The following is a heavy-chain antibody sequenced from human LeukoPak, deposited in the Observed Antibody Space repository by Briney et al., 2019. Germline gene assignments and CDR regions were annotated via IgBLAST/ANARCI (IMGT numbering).Heavy chain of an antibody. CDR1: GGSISSYY. V-gene: IGHV4-59*08. D-gene: IGHD3-10*01. CDR2: IYYSGST. Sequence: SETLSLTCTVSGGSISSYYWSWIRQPPGKGLEWIGYIYYSGSTNYNPSLKSRVTISVDTSKNQFSLKLSSVTAADTAVYYCARLRITMVRGVDPYYYYSMDVWGQGTTVTVSS. CDR3: ARLRITMVRGVDPYYYYSMDV. J-gene: IGHJ6*02.